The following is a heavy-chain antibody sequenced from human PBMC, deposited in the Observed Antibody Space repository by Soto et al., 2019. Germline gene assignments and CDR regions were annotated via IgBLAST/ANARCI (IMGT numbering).Heavy chain of an antibody. Sequence: GASVKVSCKASGYTFTNSDINWVRQATGQGLEWMGWMNPNSGNTGYAQKFQGRVTMASNTSISTAYMELSSLRSEDTAVYYCAKQGPLRYSGTSCPYYFDYWGQGALVTVSS. CDR1: GYTFTNSD. V-gene: IGHV1-8*01. CDR3: AKQGPLRYSGTSCPYYFDY. D-gene: IGHD2-2*01. CDR2: MNPNSGNT. J-gene: IGHJ4*02.